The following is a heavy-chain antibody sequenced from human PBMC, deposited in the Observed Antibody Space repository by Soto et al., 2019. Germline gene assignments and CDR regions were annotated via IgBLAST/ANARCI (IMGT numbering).Heavy chain of an antibody. D-gene: IGHD6-6*01. V-gene: IGHV3-66*01. J-gene: IGHJ6*03. Sequence: EVQLVESGGGLVQPGGSLRLSCAASGFTVSGSYMSWVRQAPGRGLEWVSVIYSSGSTFYADSVKGRFTISRDNSTNTLYLQMNSLRAEATAVYYCASPQSGAGRPSWAHYYYFFMDVWGKGTTVTVSS. CDR2: IYSSGST. CDR3: ASPQSGAGRPSWAHYYYFFMDV. CDR1: GFTVSGSY.